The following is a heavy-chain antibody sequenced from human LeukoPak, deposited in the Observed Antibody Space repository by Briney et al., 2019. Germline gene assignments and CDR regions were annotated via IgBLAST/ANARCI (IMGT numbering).Heavy chain of an antibody. CDR2: IKEDGSEK. CDR1: GFKFGDFW. CDR3: ARRGSFPYYYYYYMDV. Sequence: GGSLRLSCAASGFKFGDFWMAWVRQTPGKGLEWVADIKEDGSEKYYVDSVKGRFTISRDNNKNSLYLQMNSLRAEDTAVYYCARRGSFPYYYYYYMDVWGKGTTVTVSS. D-gene: IGHD6-6*01. J-gene: IGHJ6*03. V-gene: IGHV3-7*01.